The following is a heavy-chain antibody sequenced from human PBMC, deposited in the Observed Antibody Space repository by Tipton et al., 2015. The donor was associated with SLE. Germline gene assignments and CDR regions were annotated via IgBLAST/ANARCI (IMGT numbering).Heavy chain of an antibody. V-gene: IGHV3-30*19. Sequence: SGFTFSNYGMHWVRQAPGKGLEWVAVISYDGSNKYYADSVKGRFTISRDNSKNTLYLQMNSLRTEDTAVYYCASELSPYYGMDVWGQGTTVTVSS. D-gene: IGHD2-2*01. CDR1: GFTFSNYG. CDR2: ISYDGSNK. CDR3: ASELSPYYGMDV. J-gene: IGHJ6*02.